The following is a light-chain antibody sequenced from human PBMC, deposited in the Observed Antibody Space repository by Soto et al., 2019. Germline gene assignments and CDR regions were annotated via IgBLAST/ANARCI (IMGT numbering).Light chain of an antibody. V-gene: IGLV2-23*02. CDR2: EVS. CDR3: CSYAGTSTHTV. Sequence: QSALTQPASVSGSPGQSITISCTGTSSDVGGYNLVSWYQQHPGKAPKLMISEVSKRPSGISDRFSGSKSGSTASLTISGPQAEEEADYYCCSYAGTSTHTVFGGGTQLTVL. CDR1: SSDVGGYNL. J-gene: IGLJ7*01.